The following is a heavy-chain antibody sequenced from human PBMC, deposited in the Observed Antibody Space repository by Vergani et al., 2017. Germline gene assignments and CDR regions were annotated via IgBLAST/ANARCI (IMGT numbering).Heavy chain of an antibody. CDR3: ARSQMATNDFDL. J-gene: IGHJ4*02. CDR2: ISPYNHIT. V-gene: IGHV1-18*01. CDR1: GYTFVNHP. Sequence: QAQLGQSDSEVKNPGDSVTPSCKTSGYTFVNHPITWVRQAPGQGLELMGWISPYNHITLYSQKVEGRVTMTSDTSSSTVFLELRRLTSDDTAIYYCARSQMATNDFDLWGRGTLVTVSS. D-gene: IGHD5-24*01.